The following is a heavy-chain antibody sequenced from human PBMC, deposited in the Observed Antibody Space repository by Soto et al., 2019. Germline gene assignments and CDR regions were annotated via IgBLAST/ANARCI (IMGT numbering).Heavy chain of an antibody. CDR3: ARGGYGLGMVLNYYYMDV. V-gene: IGHV3-21*01. CDR2: ISSNSSYI. J-gene: IGHJ6*03. CDR1: GFTFSSYS. D-gene: IGHD3-22*01. Sequence: GGSLRLSCAASGFTFSSYSMNWVRQAPGKGLEWVSSISSNSSYIYYADSVKGRFTISRDNAKNSLYLQMNSLRAEDTAVYYCARGGYGLGMVLNYYYMDVWGKGTTVTVSS.